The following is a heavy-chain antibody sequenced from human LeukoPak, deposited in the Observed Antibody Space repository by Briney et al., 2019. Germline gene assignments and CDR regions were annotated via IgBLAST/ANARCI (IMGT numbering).Heavy chain of an antibody. D-gene: IGHD2-2*01. CDR1: GGTFSSYA. CDR2: IIPILGIA. V-gene: IGHV1-69*04. J-gene: IGHJ6*03. CDR3: ARVVVPSSIGYYYYYMDV. Sequence: ASVKVSCKASGGTFSSYAISWVRQAPGQGLEWMGRIIPILGIANYAQKFQGRVTITADKSTSTAYMELSSLRSEDTAVYYCARVVVPSSIGYYYYYMDVWGKGTTVTVSS.